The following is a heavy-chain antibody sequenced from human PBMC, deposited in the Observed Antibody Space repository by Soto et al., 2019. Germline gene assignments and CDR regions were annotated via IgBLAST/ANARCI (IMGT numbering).Heavy chain of an antibody. J-gene: IGHJ4*02. CDR2: IIPMFGTA. D-gene: IGHD3-22*01. Sequence: QVQLVQSGAEVQKPGSSVKVSCKASGGTFSTYAISWVRQAPGQGLEWMGGIIPMFGTAKYAQKFQGRVTITADESTTTAYMELSSLGSDDTAVYYCARLPDYFTRSGYYYGVDYWGQGTLVTVSS. CDR1: GGTFSTYA. V-gene: IGHV1-69*01. CDR3: ARLPDYFTRSGYYYGVDY.